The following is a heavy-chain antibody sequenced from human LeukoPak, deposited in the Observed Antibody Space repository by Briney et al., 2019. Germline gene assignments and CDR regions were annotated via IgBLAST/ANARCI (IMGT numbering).Heavy chain of an antibody. Sequence: PGGSLRLSCEASGFTFSTYHMHWVRQAPGKGLEWVANIHQHGSKENYLDSVKGRFTISRDNAKSSIYLQMNSLRAEDTAVYYCAKESGVYSGNTRYWYFDLWGRGTRVTVSS. J-gene: IGHJ2*01. D-gene: IGHD4-23*01. CDR1: GFTFSTYH. CDR2: IHQHGSKE. V-gene: IGHV3-7*01. CDR3: AKESGVYSGNTRYWYFDL.